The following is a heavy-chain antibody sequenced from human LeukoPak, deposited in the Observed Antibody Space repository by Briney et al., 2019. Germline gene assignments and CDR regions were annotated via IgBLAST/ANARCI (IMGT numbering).Heavy chain of an antibody. CDR2: IIPIFGTA. J-gene: IGHJ4*02. Sequence: SVKVSCRASGGXFSSYAISWVRQDPGQGLEWMGGIIPIFGTANYAQKFQGRVTITADESTSTAYMELSSLRSEDTAVYYCARDGIMITFGGVTRPYYFDYWGQGTLVTVSS. CDR1: GGXFSSYA. D-gene: IGHD3-16*01. CDR3: ARDGIMITFGGVTRPYYFDY. V-gene: IGHV1-69*13.